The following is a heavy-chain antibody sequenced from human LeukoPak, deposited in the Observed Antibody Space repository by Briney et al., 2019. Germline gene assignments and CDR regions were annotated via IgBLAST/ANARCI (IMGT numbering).Heavy chain of an antibody. J-gene: IGHJ3*02. CDR1: GGSISSYY. V-gene: IGHV4-59*01. Sequence: PSETLSLTCTVSGGSISSYYWSWIRQPPGKGLEWIGYIYYSGSTNYNPSLKSRVTISVDTSKNQFSLKLSSVTAADTAVYYCARSSFVYDAFDIWGQGTMVTVSS. D-gene: IGHD5/OR15-5a*01. CDR2: IYYSGST. CDR3: ARSSFVYDAFDI.